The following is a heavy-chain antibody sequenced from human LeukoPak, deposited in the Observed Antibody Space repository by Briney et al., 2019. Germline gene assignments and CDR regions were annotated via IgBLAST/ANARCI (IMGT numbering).Heavy chain of an antibody. V-gene: IGHV1-46*01. CDR1: GYTFTSYY. CDR2: INPSGGST. D-gene: IGHD3-22*01. CDR3: ARDKTTYYYDSSGYSNSMDV. J-gene: IGHJ6*02. Sequence: EASVKVSCKASGYTFTSYYMHWVRQAPGQGLEWMGIINPSGGSTSYAQKFQGRVTMTRDTSTSTVYMEPSSLRSEDTAVYYCARDKTTYYYDSSGYSNSMDVWGQGTTVTVSS.